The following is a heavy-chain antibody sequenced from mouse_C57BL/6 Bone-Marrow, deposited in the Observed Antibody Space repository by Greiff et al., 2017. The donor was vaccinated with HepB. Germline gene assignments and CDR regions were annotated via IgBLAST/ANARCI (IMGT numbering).Heavy chain of an antibody. D-gene: IGHD1-1*01. CDR3: ARRATTVVANWYFDV. J-gene: IGHJ1*03. CDR1: GFTFSDYG. CDR2: LSSGSSTI. Sequence: EVKLMESGGGLVKPGGSLKLSCAASGFTFSDYGMHWVRQAPEKGLEWVAYLSSGSSTIYYADTVKGRFTISRDNAKNTLFLQMTILRSEDTAMYYCARRATTVVANWYFDVWGTGTTVTVSS. V-gene: IGHV5-17*01.